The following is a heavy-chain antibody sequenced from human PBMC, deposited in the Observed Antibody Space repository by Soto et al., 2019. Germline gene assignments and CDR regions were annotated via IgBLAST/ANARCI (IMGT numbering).Heavy chain of an antibody. V-gene: IGHV4-31*03. CDR3: ARASGRLPPYFDY. CDR1: GGSISSGGYY. Sequence: SETLSLTCTVSGGSISSGGYYWSWIRQHPGKGLEWIGYIYYSGSTYYNPSLKSRVTISVDTSKNQFSLKLSSVTAADTAVYYCARASGRLPPYFDYWGQGTLVTVSS. CDR2: IYYSGST. D-gene: IGHD2-15*01. J-gene: IGHJ4*02.